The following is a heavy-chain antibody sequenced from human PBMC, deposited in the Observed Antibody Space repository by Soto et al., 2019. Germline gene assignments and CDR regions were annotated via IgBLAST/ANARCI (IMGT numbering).Heavy chain of an antibody. J-gene: IGHJ6*02. D-gene: IGHD2-2*01. CDR3: ARHGCSSTSCPYYYYYGMDV. CDR2: VYPGDSDT. CDR1: GYSFTSYW. Sequence: PGESLKISCKGSGYSFTSYWIGWVRQMPGKGLEWMGIVYPGDSDTRYSPSFQGQVTISADKSISTAYLQWSSLKASDTAMYYCARHGCSSTSCPYYYYYGMDVWGQGTTVTVSS. V-gene: IGHV5-51*01.